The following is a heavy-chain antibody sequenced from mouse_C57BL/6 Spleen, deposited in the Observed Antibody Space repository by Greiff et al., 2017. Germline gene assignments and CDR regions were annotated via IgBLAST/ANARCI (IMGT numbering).Heavy chain of an antibody. V-gene: IGHV1-64*01. CDR3: ARWPVGDAMDY. CDR1: GYTFTSYW. D-gene: IGHD1-1*01. Sequence: QVQLKQPGAELVKPGASVKLSCKASGYTFTSYWMHWVKQRPGQGLEWIGMIHPNSGSTNYNEKFKSKATLTVDKSSSTAYMQLSSLTSEDSAVYYCARWPVGDAMDYWGQGTSVTVSS. CDR2: IHPNSGST. J-gene: IGHJ4*01.